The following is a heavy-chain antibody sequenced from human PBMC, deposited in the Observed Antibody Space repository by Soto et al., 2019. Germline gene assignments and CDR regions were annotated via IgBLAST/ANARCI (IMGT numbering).Heavy chain of an antibody. D-gene: IGHD3-3*01. Sequence: QVQLVESGGGVVQPGRSLRLSCVASGFTFRNYRMHWVRQTPGKGLEWVAVISYGGNNEYYTDSVQGRFTISRDDSKNTLYLQMNSLRPEDTAIYYCGGCEWYYYSGMDVWGQGTTVTVSS. V-gene: IGHV3-30-3*01. CDR1: GFTFRNYR. J-gene: IGHJ6*02. CDR2: ISYGGNNE. CDR3: GGCEWYYYSGMDV.